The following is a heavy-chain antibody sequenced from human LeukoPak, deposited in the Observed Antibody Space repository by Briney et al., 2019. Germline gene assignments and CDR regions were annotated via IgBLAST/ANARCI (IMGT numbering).Heavy chain of an antibody. V-gene: IGHV4-39*01. D-gene: IGHD1-26*01. CDR2: IYYSGST. CDR3: ARHASGSYSHDAFDI. CDR1: GGSISSSSYY. Sequence: SETLSLTCTVSGGSISSSSYYWGWIRQPPGKGLEWIGSIYYSGSTYYNPSLKGRVAISVDTSKNQFSLKLSPVTAADTAVYYCARHASGSYSHDAFDIWGQGTMVTVSS. J-gene: IGHJ3*02.